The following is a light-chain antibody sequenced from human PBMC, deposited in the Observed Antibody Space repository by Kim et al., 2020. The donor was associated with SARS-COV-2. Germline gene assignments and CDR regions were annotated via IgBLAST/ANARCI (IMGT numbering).Light chain of an antibody. CDR3: QQYDSHPYT. CDR2: KAS. CDR1: QSVSSW. Sequence: DIQMTQSPSTLSASVGDRVTITCRASQSVSSWLAWYQQKPGKAPKLLIYKASTLEGGVPSRFIGRGSGTEFTLTINTLQPDDFATYSCQQYDSHPYTFGQGTKLEI. J-gene: IGKJ2*01. V-gene: IGKV1-5*03.